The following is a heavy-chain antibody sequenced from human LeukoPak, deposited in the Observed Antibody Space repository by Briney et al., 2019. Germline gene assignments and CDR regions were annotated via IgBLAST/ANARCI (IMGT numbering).Heavy chain of an antibody. V-gene: IGHV3-7*01. CDR3: ARWSTSFDL. D-gene: IGHD3-3*01. CDR2: IKQDGSDS. CDR1: GFNISNYW. Sequence: PGGPLRLSCAASGFNISNYWMSWVRQAPGEGLDWVANIKQDGSDSYYADSVTGRFTFSRDNAKNLLSLEMNRLRAEDTAVYYCARWSTSFDLWGQGILVTVSS. J-gene: IGHJ4*02.